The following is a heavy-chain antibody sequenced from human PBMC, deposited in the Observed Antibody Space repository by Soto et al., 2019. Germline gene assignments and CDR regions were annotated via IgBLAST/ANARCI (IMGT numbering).Heavy chain of an antibody. V-gene: IGHV3-11*01. J-gene: IGHJ4*02. CDR2: ISSSGSTI. CDR3: ARDLSGDPFDY. CDR1: GFTFSDYY. D-gene: IGHD4-17*01. Sequence: GESLKISCAASGFTFSDYYMSWIRQAPGKGLEWVSYISSSGSTIYYADSVKGRFTISRDNAKNSLYLQMNSLRAEDTAVYYCARDLSGDPFDYWGQGTLVTVSS.